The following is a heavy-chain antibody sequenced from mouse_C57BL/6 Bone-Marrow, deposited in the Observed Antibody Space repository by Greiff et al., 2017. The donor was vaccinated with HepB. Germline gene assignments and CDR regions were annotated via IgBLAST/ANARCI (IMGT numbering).Heavy chain of an antibody. D-gene: IGHD2-3*01. V-gene: IGHV1-80*01. CDR1: GYAFSSYW. CDR2: IYPGDGDT. Sequence: QVQLKESGAELVKPGASVKISCKASGYAFSSYWMNWVKQRPGKGLEWIGQIYPGDGDTNYNGKFKGKATLTADKSSSTAYMQLSSLTSEDSAVYFCARSSYDLFAYWGQGTLVTVSA. J-gene: IGHJ3*01. CDR3: ARSSYDLFAY.